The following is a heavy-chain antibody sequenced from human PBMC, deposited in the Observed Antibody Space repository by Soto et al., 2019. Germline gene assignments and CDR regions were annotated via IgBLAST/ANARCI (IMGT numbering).Heavy chain of an antibody. CDR1: GGSFSGYY. J-gene: IGHJ3*02. D-gene: IGHD3-22*01. CDR2: INHSGST. V-gene: IGHV4-34*01. CDR3: ARGLGITMIVVADDAFDI. Sequence: PSQTLSLTXAVYGGSFSGYYWSWLRQPPGKALQWIGEINHSGSTNYNTSLKSRVTISVDTSKNQFSLKLSSVTAADTAVYYCARGLGITMIVVADDAFDIWGQGTMVTVSS.